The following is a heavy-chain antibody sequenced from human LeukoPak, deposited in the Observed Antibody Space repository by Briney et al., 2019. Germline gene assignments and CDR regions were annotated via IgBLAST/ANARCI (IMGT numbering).Heavy chain of an antibody. V-gene: IGHV1-58*02. J-gene: IGHJ3*02. Sequence: ASGKVAWKAAGFTVTSSAMQWVRQARRQRLEGLGWIVVGSGNTNYAQKFQERVTITRDMSTSTAYMELSSLRCEDTAVYYCAAAVVVTSSGAFDIWGQGTMVTVSS. D-gene: IGHD2-15*01. CDR3: AAAVVVTSSGAFDI. CDR1: GFTVTSSA. CDR2: IVVGSGNT.